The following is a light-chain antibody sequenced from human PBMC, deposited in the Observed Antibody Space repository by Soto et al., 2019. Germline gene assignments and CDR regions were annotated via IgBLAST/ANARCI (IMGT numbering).Light chain of an antibody. CDR2: DVS. J-gene: IGLJ1*01. V-gene: IGLV2-14*01. CDR3: NSFTSDSTHV. Sequence: QSALTQPASVSGSAGQSITISCTRTSSDVGGYKYVSWYQQHPGKVPKLMIYDVSNRPSGVSDRFSGSKSGNTASLTISGLQAEDEADYYCNSFTSDSTHVFGGGTKLTVL. CDR1: SSDVGGYKY.